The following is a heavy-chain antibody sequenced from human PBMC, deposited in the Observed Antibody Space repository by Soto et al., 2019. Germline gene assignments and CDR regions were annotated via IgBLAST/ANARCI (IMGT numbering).Heavy chain of an antibody. V-gene: IGHV1-69*02. D-gene: IGHD2-15*01. J-gene: IGHJ6*03. CDR1: GGTFSSYT. CDR3: ARSGYCSGGSCYRAGDYYYYMDV. Sequence: QVQLVQSGAEVKKPGSSVKVSCKASGGTFSSYTISWVRQAPGQGLAWMGRLIPILGIANYAQKFQGRVTMTADKSTSTAYMELSSLRSEDTAVYYCARSGYCSGGSCYRAGDYYYYMDVWGKGTTVTVS. CDR2: LIPILGIA.